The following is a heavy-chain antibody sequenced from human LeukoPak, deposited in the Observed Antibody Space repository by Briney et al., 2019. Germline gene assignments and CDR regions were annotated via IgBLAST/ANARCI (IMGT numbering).Heavy chain of an antibody. J-gene: IGHJ4*02. D-gene: IGHD6-13*01. V-gene: IGHV3-53*04. CDR3: ARDLGSSGDY. CDR2: IYSGGST. CDR1: EFTFSNYW. Sequence: GGSLRLSCAASEFTFSNYWMNWVRQAPGKGLEWVSVIYSGGSTYYADSVKGRFTISRHNSKNTLYLQMNSLRAEDTTVYYCARDLGSSGDYWGQGTLVTVSS.